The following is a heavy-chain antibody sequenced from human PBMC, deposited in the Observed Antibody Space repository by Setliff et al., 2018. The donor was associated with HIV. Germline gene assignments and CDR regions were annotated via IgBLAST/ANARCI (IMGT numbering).Heavy chain of an antibody. CDR1: GGSISSDSYY. V-gene: IGHV4-39*07. CDR3: ARQNIAAYWFDP. CDR2: ISSSGST. J-gene: IGHJ5*02. D-gene: IGHD6-13*01. Sequence: PSETLSLTCTVSGGSISSDSYYWGWIRQSPGRGLEWIGSISSSGSTTYHPSLRSRVTVSAATSKNQFSLKLTSVTAADTAVYFCARQNIAAYWFDPWGQGTLVTVSS.